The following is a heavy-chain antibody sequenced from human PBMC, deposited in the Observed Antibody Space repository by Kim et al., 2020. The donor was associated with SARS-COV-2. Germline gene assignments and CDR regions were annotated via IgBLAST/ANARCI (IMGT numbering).Heavy chain of an antibody. D-gene: IGHD6-19*01. CDR1: GFTVNNFA. Sequence: GGSLRLSCGASGFTVNNFAMSWVRQAPGKGLEWVSTDPGGGGRTFYADSVKGRFTISRDNSKNTVFLQMNSVRAEDTAVYYCAKARPLGSGWYGFEDWGQGTLVTVSS. V-gene: IGHV3-23*01. CDR3: AKARPLGSGWYGFED. CDR2: DPGGGGRT. J-gene: IGHJ4*02.